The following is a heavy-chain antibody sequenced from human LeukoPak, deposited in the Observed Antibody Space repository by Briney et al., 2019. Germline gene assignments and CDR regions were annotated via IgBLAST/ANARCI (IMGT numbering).Heavy chain of an antibody. D-gene: IGHD1-1*01. J-gene: IGHJ4*02. CDR2: IAGGDEST. V-gene: IGHV3-23*01. CDR3: ARGVYWSLDY. CDR1: GFIFNTNG. Sequence: PGGSLRLSCAISGFIFNTNGMNWVRQSPGKGLEWLATIAGGDESTYYADSVKGRFAISRDNSKNTVFLHMNSLRAEDTAVYYCARGVYWSLDYWGQGTPVTVSS.